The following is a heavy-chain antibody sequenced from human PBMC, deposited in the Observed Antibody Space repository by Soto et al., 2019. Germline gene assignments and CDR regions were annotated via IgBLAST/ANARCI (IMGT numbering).Heavy chain of an antibody. CDR2: IYSSGNT. J-gene: IGHJ4*02. D-gene: IGHD3-10*02. Sequence: PSETLSLTCTVSGGSVTSDEDYWTWIRQPPGKGLEWLGNIYSSGNTYYNPSLESRVTISADTAKNQFSLKLNSVTASDTAVYYCARSLVRGLSFDYWGQGTLVTVSS. V-gene: IGHV4-39*01. CDR3: ARSLVRGLSFDY. CDR1: GGSVTSDEDY.